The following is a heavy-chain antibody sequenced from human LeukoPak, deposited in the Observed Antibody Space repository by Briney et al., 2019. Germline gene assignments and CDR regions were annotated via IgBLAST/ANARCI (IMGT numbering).Heavy chain of an antibody. CDR3: ASGGPSSMGDPIVVDY. CDR1: GFNFSSYG. D-gene: IGHD2-21*01. CDR2: ISYDGSNK. V-gene: IGHV3-30*03. J-gene: IGHJ4*02. Sequence: GGSLRLSCAASGFNFSSYGMHWVRQAPGKGLEWVAVISYDGSNKYYADSVKGRFTISRDNSKNTLYLQMNSLRAEDTAVYYCASGGPSSMGDPIVVDYWGQGTLVTVSS.